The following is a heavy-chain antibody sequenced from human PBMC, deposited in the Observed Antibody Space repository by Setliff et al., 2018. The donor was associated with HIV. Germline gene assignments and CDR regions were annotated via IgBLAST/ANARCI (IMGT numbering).Heavy chain of an antibody. V-gene: IGHV1-2*02. CDR2: VSPKNGDT. J-gene: IGHJ4*02. D-gene: IGHD1-1*01. CDR1: GYTFIDYF. CDR3: ARQLSNSLES. Sequence: ASVKVSCKASGYTFIDYFMHWVRQDPGKGLEWMGWVSPKNGDTNIPQRFRGRVTRTRDTSINTAYMELSGLSSDDTAVYYCARQLSNSLESWGQGTPVTVSS.